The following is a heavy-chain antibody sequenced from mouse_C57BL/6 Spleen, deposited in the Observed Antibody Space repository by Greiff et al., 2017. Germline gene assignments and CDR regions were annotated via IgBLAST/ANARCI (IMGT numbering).Heavy chain of an antibody. CDR3: ARGSSGYHY. CDR1: GYAFTNYL. Sequence: VQLQQSGAELVRPGTSVKVSCKASGYAFTNYLIEWVKQRPGQGLEWIGVINPGSGGTNYNEKFKGKATLTADKSSSTAYMQLSSLTSEDSAVYFCARGSSGYHYWGQGTSVTVSS. V-gene: IGHV1-54*01. J-gene: IGHJ4*01. D-gene: IGHD3-2*02. CDR2: INPGSGGT.